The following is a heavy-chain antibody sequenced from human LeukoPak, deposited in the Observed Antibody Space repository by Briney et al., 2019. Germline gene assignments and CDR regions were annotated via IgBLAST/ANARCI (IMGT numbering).Heavy chain of an antibody. CDR2: ISGSDGST. J-gene: IGHJ6*04. D-gene: IGHD3-10*01. Sequence: PGGSLRLSCAASGFTFTNYAMNWLRQVPGKGLEWVSGISGSDGSTYYADSVRGRFTISRDNSKNTLNLQMNSLRAEDTAVYHCARGHGSGSRLVDVWGKGTTVTVSS. V-gene: IGHV3-23*01. CDR3: ARGHGSGSRLVDV. CDR1: GFTFTNYA.